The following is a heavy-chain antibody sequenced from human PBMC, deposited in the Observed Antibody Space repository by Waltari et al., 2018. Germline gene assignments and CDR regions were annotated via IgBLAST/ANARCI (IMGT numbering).Heavy chain of an antibody. J-gene: IGHJ4*02. Sequence: QITLKESGPTLVKPTQTLTLTCTFSGFSLSTSGVGVGWIRQPPGKALEWLALIYWNDDKRYSPSLKIRLTITKDTSKNQVVLTMTNMDPVDTATYYCAHKRWNDYGDYDDYWGQGTLVTVSS. CDR1: GFSLSTSGVG. V-gene: IGHV2-5*01. CDR3: AHKRWNDYGDYDDY. D-gene: IGHD4-17*01. CDR2: IYWNDDK.